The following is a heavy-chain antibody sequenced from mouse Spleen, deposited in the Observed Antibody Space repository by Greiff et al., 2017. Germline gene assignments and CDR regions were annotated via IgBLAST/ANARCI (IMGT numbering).Heavy chain of an antibody. CDR2: ISSGSSTI. CDR3: ARSSRGPWFAY. V-gene: IGHV5-17*01. J-gene: IGHJ3*01. Sequence: EVQLVESGGGLVKPGGSLKLSCAASGFTFSDYGMHWVRQAPEKGLEWVAYISSGSSTIYYADTVKGRFTISRDNAKNTLFLQMTSLRSEDTAMYYCARSSRGPWFAYWGQGTLVTVSA. CDR1: GFTFSDYG.